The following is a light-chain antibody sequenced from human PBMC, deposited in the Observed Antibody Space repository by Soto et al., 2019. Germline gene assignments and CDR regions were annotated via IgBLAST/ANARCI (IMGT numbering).Light chain of an antibody. J-gene: IGLJ2*01. V-gene: IGLV1-40*01. CDR1: SSNIGAGCD. Sequence: QPVLTQPPSVSGAPGQRVTISCTGSSSNIGAGCDVHWYQQLPGTAPKLLIYANSNRPSGVPDRFSGSKSGTSASLAITDLQAEDEADYYCQSYDSSLSVVFGGGTKLTVL. CDR3: QSYDSSLSVV. CDR2: ANS.